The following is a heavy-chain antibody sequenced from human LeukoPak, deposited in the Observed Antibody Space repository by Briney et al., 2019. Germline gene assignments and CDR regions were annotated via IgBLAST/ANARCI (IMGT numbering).Heavy chain of an antibody. CDR2: IYHNGRT. Sequence: SEPLSLTCTVSGGSISSGIYFWGWIRQSPGKGLEWIASIYHNGRTFYNLSLQSRVTISVDTSKNQFSLRLPSVTAADTAVYFCARHYGVVGATWAFDPWGQGILVTVSP. CDR1: GGSISSGIYF. CDR3: ARHYGVVGATWAFDP. J-gene: IGHJ5*02. D-gene: IGHD1-26*01. V-gene: IGHV4-39*01.